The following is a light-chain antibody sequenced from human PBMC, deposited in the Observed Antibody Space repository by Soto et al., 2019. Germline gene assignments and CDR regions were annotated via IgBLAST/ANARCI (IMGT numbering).Light chain of an antibody. CDR3: QQYNNWPRT. J-gene: IGKJ1*01. V-gene: IGKV3-15*01. CDR1: QSVSSN. CDR2: GAS. Sequence: EIVMTQSPATLSVSPGERATLSCRASQSVSSNLAWYQQKPGQAPRLLIYGASTRATGIPARFSGSGSGTEFTLTISSLQSEDFAVYYCQQYNNWPRTFVQGTRWIS.